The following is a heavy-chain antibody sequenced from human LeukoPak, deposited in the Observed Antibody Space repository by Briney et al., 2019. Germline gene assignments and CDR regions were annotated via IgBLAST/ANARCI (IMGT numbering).Heavy chain of an antibody. Sequence: GASVKVSCKASGYTFTNHAMQWVRQAPGQRLEWMGWIDAGNGKTKYSQKFQGRVTITRDTSANTASMELSSLRSEDTAVYYCARGLWFGHSLSYYFDHWGQGTLVTVSS. D-gene: IGHD3-10*01. CDR2: IDAGNGKT. CDR3: ARGLWFGHSLSYYFDH. CDR1: GYTFTNHA. V-gene: IGHV1-3*01. J-gene: IGHJ4*02.